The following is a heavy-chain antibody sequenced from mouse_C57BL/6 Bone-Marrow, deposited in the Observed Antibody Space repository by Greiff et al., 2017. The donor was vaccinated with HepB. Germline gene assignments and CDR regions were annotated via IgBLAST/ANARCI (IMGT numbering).Heavy chain of an antibody. CDR1: GFNIKDDY. Sequence: EVQLQQSGAELVRPGASVKLSCTASGFNIKDDYMHWVKQRPEQGLEWIGWIDPENGDTEYASKFQGKATITADTSSNTAYLQLSSLTSEDTAVYYGTTDDYGFAYWGQGTLVTVSA. V-gene: IGHV14-4*01. CDR2: IDPENGDT. CDR3: TTDDYGFAY. D-gene: IGHD2-4*01. J-gene: IGHJ3*01.